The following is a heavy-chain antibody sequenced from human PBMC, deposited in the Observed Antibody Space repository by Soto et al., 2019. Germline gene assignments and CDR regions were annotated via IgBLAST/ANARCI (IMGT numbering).Heavy chain of an antibody. CDR1: GGSISSSSYY. J-gene: IGHJ6*02. Sequence: SETLSLTCTVSGGSISSSSYYWGWIRQPPGKGLEWIGSIYYSGSTYYNPSLKSRVTISVDTSKNQFSLKLSSVTAADTAVYYGARDTAMVIYYYYGMDVWGQGTTVTVSS. D-gene: IGHD5-18*01. CDR2: IYYSGST. V-gene: IGHV4-39*01. CDR3: ARDTAMVIYYYYGMDV.